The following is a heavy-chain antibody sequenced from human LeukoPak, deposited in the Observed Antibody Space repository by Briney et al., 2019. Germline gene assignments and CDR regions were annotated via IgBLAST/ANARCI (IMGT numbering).Heavy chain of an antibody. CDR1: GYTFTGYY. D-gene: IGHD3-3*01. CDR2: INPNSGGT. J-gene: IGHJ3*02. CDR3: ARASITIFGVVNGAFDI. Sequence: SVKVSCKASGYTFTGYYMHWVRQAPGQGLEWMGWINPNSGGTNYAQKFQGRVTMTRDTSISTAYMELSRLRSDDTAVYYCARASITIFGVVNGAFDIWGQGTMVTVSS. V-gene: IGHV1-2*02.